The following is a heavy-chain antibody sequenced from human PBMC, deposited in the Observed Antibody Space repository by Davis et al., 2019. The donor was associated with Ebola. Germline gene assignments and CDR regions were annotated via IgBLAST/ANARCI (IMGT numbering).Heavy chain of an antibody. CDR1: GFSVSDKY. CDR3: ARDRGYSSGWFDY. D-gene: IGHD6-19*01. J-gene: IGHJ4*02. CDR2: IYSGGST. V-gene: IGHV3-53*01. Sequence: PGGSLRLSCAASGFSVSDKYMSWVRQAPGKGLEWVSLIYSGGSTYYADSVKGRFTISRDNSKNTLYLQMNSLRAEDTAVYYCARDRGYSSGWFDYWGQGTLVTVSP.